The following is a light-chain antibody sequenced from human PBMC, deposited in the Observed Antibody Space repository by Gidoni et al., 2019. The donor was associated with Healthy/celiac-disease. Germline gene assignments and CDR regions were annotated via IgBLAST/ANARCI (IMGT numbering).Light chain of an antibody. CDR2: AAS. V-gene: IGKV1-39*01. CDR3: QQSYSTPRT. Sequence: IQMPHYPSSLSASVGDRVTITCRASQSISSYLNWYQQKPGKAPKLLIYAASSLQSGVPSRFSGSGSGTDFTLTISSLQPEDFATYYCQQSYSTPRTFGQGTKLEIK. CDR1: QSISSY. J-gene: IGKJ2*01.